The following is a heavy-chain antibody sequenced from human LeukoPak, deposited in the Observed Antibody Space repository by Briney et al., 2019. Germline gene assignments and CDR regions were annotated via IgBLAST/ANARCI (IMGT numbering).Heavy chain of an antibody. CDR1: GGSISSGSYY. D-gene: IGHD3-10*01. CDR2: IYTSGST. J-gene: IGHJ5*02. Sequence: SETLSLTCTVSGGSISSGSYYWSWIRQPAGKGLEWIGRIYTSGSTNYNPSLKSRVTISVDTSKNQFSLKLSSVTAADTAVYYCARHELGYYYGSGSYYLGWFDPWGQGTLVTVSS. CDR3: ARHELGYYYGSGSYYLGWFDP. V-gene: IGHV4-61*02.